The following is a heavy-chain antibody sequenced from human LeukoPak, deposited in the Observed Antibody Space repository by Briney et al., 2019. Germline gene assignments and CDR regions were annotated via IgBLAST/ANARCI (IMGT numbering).Heavy chain of an antibody. V-gene: IGHV3-23*01. CDR2: ITGGGITA. CDR3: AKNTVGETIGWDAYDI. CDR1: GFTFRSYA. Sequence: GGSLRLSCAVSGFTFRSYAMSWVRQAPGKGLEWVASITGGGITAYYADSVKGRFTISRENSKNTLYLQMNSLRVEDTAVYYCAKNTVGETIGWDAYDIWGHGTLGAVSS. D-gene: IGHD1-26*01. J-gene: IGHJ3*02.